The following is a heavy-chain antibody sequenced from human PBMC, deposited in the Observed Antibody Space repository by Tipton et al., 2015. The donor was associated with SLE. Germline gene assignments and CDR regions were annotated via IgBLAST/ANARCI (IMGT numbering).Heavy chain of an antibody. Sequence: TLSLTCTVSGGSISSHYWSWIRQAPGKGLEWIGYISNSETTNSNPSLKSRVTISVDTSKNQFSLKLRSVTAADTAVYYCAGAWQGYCSGGTCYVLDYWGQGTPVTVSS. CDR2: ISNSETT. D-gene: IGHD2-15*01. CDR3: AGAWQGYCSGGTCYVLDY. CDR1: GGSISSHY. J-gene: IGHJ4*02. V-gene: IGHV4-59*11.